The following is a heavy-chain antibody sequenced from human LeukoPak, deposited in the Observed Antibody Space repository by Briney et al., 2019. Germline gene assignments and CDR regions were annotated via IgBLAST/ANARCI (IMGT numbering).Heavy chain of an antibody. CDR3: ARVGVDGYET. Sequence: TSETLSLTCAVSGGSISSGGYSWSWIRQPPGKGLEWIGYVFHSGSTYYNPSLKSRVTISVDRSKNQFSLNLSSVTAADTAVYYCARVGVDGYETWGQGTLVTVSS. J-gene: IGHJ5*02. CDR1: GGSISSGGYS. CDR2: VFHSGST. D-gene: IGHD5-24*01. V-gene: IGHV4-30-2*01.